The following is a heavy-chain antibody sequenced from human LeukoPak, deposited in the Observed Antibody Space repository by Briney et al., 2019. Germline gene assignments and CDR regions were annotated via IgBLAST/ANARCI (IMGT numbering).Heavy chain of an antibody. CDR2: ISGSGGST. J-gene: IGHJ4*02. V-gene: IGHV3-23*01. CDR3: AKDKWFRGVIGPDY. CDR1: GFTFSSYG. D-gene: IGHD3-10*01. Sequence: GGSLRLSCAASGFTFSSYGMSWVRQAPGKGLEWVSAISGSGGSTYYADSVKGRFTISRDNSKNTLYLQMNSLRAEDTAVYYCAKDKWFRGVIGPDYWGQGTLVTVSS.